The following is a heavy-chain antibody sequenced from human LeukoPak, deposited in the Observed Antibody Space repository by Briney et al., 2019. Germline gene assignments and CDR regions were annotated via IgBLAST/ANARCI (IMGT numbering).Heavy chain of an antibody. V-gene: IGHV1-2*02. J-gene: IGHJ4*02. CDR1: GYTFTGYY. D-gene: IGHD5-12*01. CDR2: INPNSGGT. Sequence: ASVKVSCKASGYTFTGYYMHWVRQAPGQGLEWMGWINPNSGGTNYAQKFQGRVTMTRDTSISTAYMELSRLRSDGTAVYYCARVYVASGYAYDYFDYWGQGTLVTVSS. CDR3: ARVYVASGYAYDYFDY.